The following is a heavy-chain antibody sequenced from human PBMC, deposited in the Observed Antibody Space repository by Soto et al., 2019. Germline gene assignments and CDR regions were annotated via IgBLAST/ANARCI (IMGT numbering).Heavy chain of an antibody. CDR1: GYTFTSYD. D-gene: IGHD1-26*01. CDR2: MNPNSGNT. J-gene: IGHJ3*02. V-gene: IGHV1-8*01. Sequence: QVQLVQSGAEVKKPGASVKVSCKTSGYTFTSYDINWVRQASGQGLEWMGWMNPNSGNTAYAQKSQGRVTITRNTSISTAYMELSSLRSEDTAVYYCARERSSGAFDIWGQGTMVTVSS. CDR3: ARERSSGAFDI.